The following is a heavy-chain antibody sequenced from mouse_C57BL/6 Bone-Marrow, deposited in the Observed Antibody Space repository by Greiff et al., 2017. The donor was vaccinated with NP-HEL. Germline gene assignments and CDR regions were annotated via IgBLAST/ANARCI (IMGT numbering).Heavy chain of an antibody. J-gene: IGHJ1*03. V-gene: IGHV5-17*01. CDR1: GFTFSAYG. CDR3: ARGLLLLYWYFDV. D-gene: IGHD1-1*01. Sequence: DVKLVESGGGLVGPGGSLKLSCAASGFTFSAYGMHWVRQAPEKGLEWVAYISSGSSTIYYADTVKGRFTISRDNAKNTLFLQMTSLRSEDTAMYYCARGLLLLYWYFDVWGTGTTVTVSS. CDR2: ISSGSSTI.